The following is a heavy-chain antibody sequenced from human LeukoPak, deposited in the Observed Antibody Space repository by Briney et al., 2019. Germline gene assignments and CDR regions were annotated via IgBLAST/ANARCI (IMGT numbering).Heavy chain of an antibody. CDR1: GGSISGTSYY. D-gene: IGHD3-22*01. V-gene: IGHV2-5*02. Sequence: TLSLTCTVSGGSISGTSYYWGWIRQPPGKGLEWHALIYWDDDKRYSPSLKSRLTITKDTSKNQVVLTMTNMDPVDTATYYCAHWYYDSIDYWGQGTLVTVSS. CDR2: IYWDDDK. CDR3: AHWYYDSIDY. J-gene: IGHJ4*02.